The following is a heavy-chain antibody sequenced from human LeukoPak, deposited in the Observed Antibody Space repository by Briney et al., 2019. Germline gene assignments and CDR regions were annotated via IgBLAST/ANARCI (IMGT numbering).Heavy chain of an antibody. CDR2: IRYDASNK. J-gene: IGHJ5*02. V-gene: IGHV3-30*02. CDR1: GFTFSGFG. CDR3: ATDVHPGNNWFDP. D-gene: IGHD1-1*01. Sequence: GVSLRLSCAASGFTFSGFGMHWVRQAPGKGLEWVAFIRYDASNKYYADSVKGRFTISRDNSKNTLYLQMNSLRAEDTAVYYCATDVHPGNNWFDPWGQGTLVTVSS.